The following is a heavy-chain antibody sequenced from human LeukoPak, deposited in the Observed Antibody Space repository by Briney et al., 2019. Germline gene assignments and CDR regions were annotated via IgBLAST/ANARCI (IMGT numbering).Heavy chain of an antibody. V-gene: IGHV4-34*01. CDR3: ARGIVPAAIGFDP. D-gene: IGHD2-2*02. CDR2: INHSGST. Sequence: SETLSLTCAIYGGSFSGYYWSWIRQPPGKGLEWIGEINHSGSTNYNPSLKSRVSISVDTSKNQFSLKLNSVTAADTAVYYCARGIVPAAIGFDPWGQGTLVTVSS. CDR1: GGSFSGYY. J-gene: IGHJ5*02.